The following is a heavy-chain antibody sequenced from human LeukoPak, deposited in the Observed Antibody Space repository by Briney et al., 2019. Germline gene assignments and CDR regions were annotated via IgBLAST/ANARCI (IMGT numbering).Heavy chain of an antibody. CDR3: ARVASGSYFFGGFFDY. Sequence: SETLSLTCTVSGDSISSYLWSWIRQSPGKGLEWIGYIYYSGSTNYNPSLKSRVTISVDTSKSQFSLKVSSVTAADTAVYYCARVASGSYFFGGFFDYWGQGTLVTVSS. V-gene: IGHV4-59*01. CDR2: IYYSGST. J-gene: IGHJ4*02. CDR1: GDSISSYL. D-gene: IGHD1-26*01.